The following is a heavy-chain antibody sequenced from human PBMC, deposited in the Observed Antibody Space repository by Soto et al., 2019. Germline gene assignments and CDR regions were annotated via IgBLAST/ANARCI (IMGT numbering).Heavy chain of an antibody. V-gene: IGHV4-59*01. CDR3: ARTSAAVVCDY. D-gene: IGHD2-2*01. Sequence: PSETLSLTCTVSGGSISSYYWSWIRQPPGKGLEWIGYIYYSGSTNYNPSLKSRVTISVDTSKNQFSLKLSSVTAADTAVYYCARTSAAVVCDYWGQGTPVTVSS. J-gene: IGHJ4*02. CDR2: IYYSGST. CDR1: GGSISSYY.